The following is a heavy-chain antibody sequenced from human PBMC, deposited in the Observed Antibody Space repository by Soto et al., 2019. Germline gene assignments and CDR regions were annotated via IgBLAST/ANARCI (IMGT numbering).Heavy chain of an antibody. CDR1: GFSLSPSGVG. J-gene: IGHJ5*02. CDR3: AHIGGAPYDLLSGYHSHNWFDP. Sequence: SGPTLVNPTQTLTLTCTFSGFSLSPSGVGVGWIRQPPGKALERLAFIYCNDDKRYSPSLKSRLTLTKDTSKNQGVLTRTNRDPVETATYYFAHIGGAPYDLLSGYHSHNWFDPWGQGTLVTVSS. CDR2: IYCNDDK. V-gene: IGHV2-5*01. D-gene: IGHD3-3*01.